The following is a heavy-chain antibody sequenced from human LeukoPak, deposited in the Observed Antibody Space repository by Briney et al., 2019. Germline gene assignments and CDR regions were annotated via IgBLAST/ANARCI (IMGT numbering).Heavy chain of an antibody. CDR1: GGSIRSYY. CDR2: IYYSGST. V-gene: IGHV4-59*01. D-gene: IGHD4-17*01. J-gene: IGHJ4*02. CDR3: ATLRGDGDYEYYFDY. Sequence: PSETLSLTCTVSGGSIRSYYWSWIRQPPGKGLEWIGYIYYSGSTNYNPSLKSRVTISVDTSKNQFSLKLSSVTAADTAVYYCATLRGDGDYEYYFDYWGQGTLVTVSS.